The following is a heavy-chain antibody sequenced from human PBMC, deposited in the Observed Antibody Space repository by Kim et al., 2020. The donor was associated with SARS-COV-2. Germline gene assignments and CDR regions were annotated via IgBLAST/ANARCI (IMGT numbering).Heavy chain of an antibody. V-gene: IGHV4-31*02. Sequence: THHNPSLKSRVTIPVDTSKNQFSLKLSSVTAADTAVYYCARVGTHGDLDYWGQGTLVTVSS. J-gene: IGHJ4*02. CDR2: T. D-gene: IGHD4-17*01. CDR3: ARVGTHGDLDY.